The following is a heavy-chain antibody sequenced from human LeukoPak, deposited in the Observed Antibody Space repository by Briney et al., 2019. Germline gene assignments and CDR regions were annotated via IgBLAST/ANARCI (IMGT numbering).Heavy chain of an antibody. CDR3: ARGYYGSSGFDY. Sequence: GESLKISCKSSGYNFTSYWIGWVRQMPGKGLEWLGILYPGDSDTRYSPPRQGQFTLSADKSIRTSHPQWQTLQASDTAIYYCARGYYGSSGFDYWGQGTLVTVSS. D-gene: IGHD3-10*01. V-gene: IGHV5-51*01. CDR1: GYNFTSYW. CDR2: LYPGDSDT. J-gene: IGHJ4*02.